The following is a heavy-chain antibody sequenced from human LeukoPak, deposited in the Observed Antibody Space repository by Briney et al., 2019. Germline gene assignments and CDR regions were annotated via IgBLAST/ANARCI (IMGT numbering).Heavy chain of an antibody. D-gene: IGHD4-23*01. J-gene: IGHJ4*02. Sequence: GGSLRLSCAASGFTFSGFGMHWVRQAPGKGLEWVAVIWYDGSNKYYADSVKGRFTISSDNPKNTLYVQMNSLRAEDTAVYYCARGRGADYGGNSGYFDYWGQGTLVTVSS. CDR3: ARGRGADYGGNSGYFDY. V-gene: IGHV3-33*01. CDR2: IWYDGSNK. CDR1: GFTFSGFG.